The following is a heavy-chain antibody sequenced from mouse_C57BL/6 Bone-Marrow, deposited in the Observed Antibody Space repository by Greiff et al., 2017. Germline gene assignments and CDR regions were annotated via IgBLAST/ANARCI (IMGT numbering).Heavy chain of an antibody. Sequence: EVQLVESGPELVKPGASVKISCKASGYSFTDYNMNWVKQSNGKSLEWIGVINPNYGTTSYNQKFKGKATLTVDQSSSTAYMQRNSLTSEDSAVYYCARGCDYDYAMDYWGRGTSVTVAS. J-gene: IGHJ4*01. CDR3: ARGCDYDYAMDY. CDR1: GYSFTDYN. V-gene: IGHV1-39*01. CDR2: INPNYGTT. D-gene: IGHD2-4*01.